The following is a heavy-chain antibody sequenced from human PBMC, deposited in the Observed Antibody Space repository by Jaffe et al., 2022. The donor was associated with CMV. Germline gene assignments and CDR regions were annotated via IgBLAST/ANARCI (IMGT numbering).Heavy chain of an antibody. J-gene: IGHJ5*02. CDR2: IYYSGST. Sequence: QVQLQESGPGLVKPSETLSLTCTVSGGSISSYYWSWIRQPPGKGLEWIGYIYYSGSTNYNPSLKSRVTISVDTSKNQFSLKLSSVTAADTAVYYCARGVEVGHPVPFDPWGQGTLVTVSS. CDR1: GGSISSYY. D-gene: IGHD1-26*01. V-gene: IGHV4-59*01. CDR3: ARGVEVGHPVPFDP.